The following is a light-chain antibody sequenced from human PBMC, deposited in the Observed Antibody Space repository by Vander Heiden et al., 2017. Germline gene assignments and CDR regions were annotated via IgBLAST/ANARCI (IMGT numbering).Light chain of an antibody. CDR1: SSNIGSNT. V-gene: IGLV1-44*01. CDR2: THT. CDR3: AAWDDSLNCWV. J-gene: IGLJ3*02. Sequence: QSVLTPPPSASGTPGPRVTISCSGSSSNIGSNTVTWYQQVPGTAPKLLIHTHTQRPSGVPDRFSGSKSGTSASLAISGLQSEDEAEYYCAAWDDSLNCWVFGGGTKLTVL.